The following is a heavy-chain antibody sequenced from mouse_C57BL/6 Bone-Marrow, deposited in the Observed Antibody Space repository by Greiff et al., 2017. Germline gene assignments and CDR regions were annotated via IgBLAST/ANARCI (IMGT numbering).Heavy chain of an antibody. J-gene: IGHJ2*01. V-gene: IGHV5-4*01. D-gene: IGHD4-1*01. CDR2: ISDGGSYT. CDR3: ARDQIGKGDY. CDR1: GFTFSSYA. Sequence: DVKLVESGGGLVKPGGSLKLSCAASGFTFSSYAMSWVRQTPEKRLEWVATISDGGSYTYYPDNVKGRFTISRDNAKNNRYLQMSQLKSEDTAMYYCARDQIGKGDYWGQGTTLTVSS.